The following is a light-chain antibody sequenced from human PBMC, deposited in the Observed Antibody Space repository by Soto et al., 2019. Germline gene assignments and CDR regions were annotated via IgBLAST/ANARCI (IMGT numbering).Light chain of an antibody. CDR1: QDITRW. V-gene: IGKV1-12*01. CDR2: GAS. J-gene: IGKJ4*01. Sequence: DIQMTQSPSSVSGSVGDRVTITCRASQDITRWLAWYQQKPGKAPKLLIYGASSLQSGVPSRFSGSGSETDFTLTISSLQPEDSAPYYCQQTNTFPLTFGGGTKVDIK. CDR3: QQTNTFPLT.